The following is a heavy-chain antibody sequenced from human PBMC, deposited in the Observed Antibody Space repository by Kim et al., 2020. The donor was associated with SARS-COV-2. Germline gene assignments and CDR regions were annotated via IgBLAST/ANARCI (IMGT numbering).Heavy chain of an antibody. CDR1: GFTFSSYW. J-gene: IGHJ6*02. D-gene: IGHD3-3*01. CDR3: ARTYYDFWSGYHEYYYYGMDV. Sequence: GGSLRLSCAASGFTFSSYWMSWVRQAPGKGLEWVANIKQDGSEKYYVDSVKGRFTISRDNAKNSLYLQMNSLRAEHTAVYYCARTYYDFWSGYHEYYYYGMDVWGQGTTVTVSS. V-gene: IGHV3-7*01. CDR2: IKQDGSEK.